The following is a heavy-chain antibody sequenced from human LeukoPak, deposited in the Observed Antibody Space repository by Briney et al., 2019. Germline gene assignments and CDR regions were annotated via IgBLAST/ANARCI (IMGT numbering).Heavy chain of an antibody. J-gene: IGHJ6*03. Sequence: VASVKVSCKASGYTFTGYYMHWVRQAPGQGLEWMGWINPNSGGTNYAQKFQGRVTMTRDTSISTAYMELSRLRSDGTAVYYCARAIAAAGTGWLAKSYYMDVWGKGTTVTISS. CDR2: INPNSGGT. V-gene: IGHV1-2*02. CDR3: ARAIAAAGTGWLAKSYYMDV. CDR1: GYTFTGYY. D-gene: IGHD6-13*01.